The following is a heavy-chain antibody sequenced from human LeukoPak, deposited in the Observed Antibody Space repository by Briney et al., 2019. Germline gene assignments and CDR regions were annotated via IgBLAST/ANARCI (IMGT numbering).Heavy chain of an antibody. CDR1: GFTFSSYE. V-gene: IGHV3-48*03. Sequence: GGSLRLSCAASGFTFSSYEMKWVRQAPGKGLEWVSYISSSGSTIYYADSVKGRFTISRDISKNTLFLQMDTLRAEDTAFYYCAISPPASPFDYWGQGTLVTVSS. CDR2: ISSSGSTI. CDR3: AISPPASPFDY. J-gene: IGHJ4*02. D-gene: IGHD2-2*01.